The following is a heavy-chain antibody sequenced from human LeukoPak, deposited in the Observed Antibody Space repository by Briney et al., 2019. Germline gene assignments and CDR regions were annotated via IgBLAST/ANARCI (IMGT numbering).Heavy chain of an antibody. V-gene: IGHV5-10-1*01. D-gene: IGHD3-22*01. J-gene: IGHJ6*02. CDR1: GYSFTNHW. CDR3: ARWSYYDSSGYSYYYYGMDV. Sequence: GESLKISCKASGYSFTNHWIGWVRQMPGKGLEWMGRIDPSDSYTNYSPSFQGHVTISADKSISTAYLQWSSLKASDTAMYYCARWSYYDSSGYSYYYYGMDVWGQGTTVTVSS. CDR2: IDPSDSYT.